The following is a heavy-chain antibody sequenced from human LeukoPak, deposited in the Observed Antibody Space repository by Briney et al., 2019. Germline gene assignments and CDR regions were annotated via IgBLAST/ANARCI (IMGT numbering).Heavy chain of an antibody. V-gene: IGHV3-7*01. D-gene: IGHD4-17*01. CDR1: GLTYSRYW. CDR3: ARGGLRGAFVI. Sequence: GGPLSLSCAASGLTYSRYWMTWVRQAPGEGPELVANLKPGGSEKSYVDSVKGRFTISRDNAKNSLYLQMNSLRAEVTAGYYCARGGLRGAFVIWGQGTMVTVSS. CDR2: LKPGGSEK. J-gene: IGHJ3*02.